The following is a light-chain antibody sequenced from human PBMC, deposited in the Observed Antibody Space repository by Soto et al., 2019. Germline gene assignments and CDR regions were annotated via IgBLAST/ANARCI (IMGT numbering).Light chain of an antibody. CDR1: QSISTW. CDR2: KAS. Sequence: DIQMTQSPSTLSASVVDRVTITCRASQSISTWLAWYQQKRGKAPKLLIYKASTLKSGVPSRFSGSGSGTEFTLTISSLQPDDFATYYCQHYNSYSEAFGQGTKVDIK. CDR3: QHYNSYSEA. J-gene: IGKJ1*01. V-gene: IGKV1-5*03.